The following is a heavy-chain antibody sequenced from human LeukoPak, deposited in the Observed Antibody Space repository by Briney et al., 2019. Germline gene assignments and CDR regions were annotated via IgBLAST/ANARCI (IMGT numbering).Heavy chain of an antibody. CDR2: IYYSGST. D-gene: IGHD1-26*01. CDR3: ARHGSYSYYFDY. Sequence: PSETLSLTCTVSGGSISSYYWSWIRQPPGKGLEWIGYIYYSGSTNYNPSLKSRVTISVDTSKNQFSLKLSSVTAADTAVYYCARHGSYSYYFDYWGQGTLVTVSS. CDR1: GGSISSYY. V-gene: IGHV4-59*08. J-gene: IGHJ4*02.